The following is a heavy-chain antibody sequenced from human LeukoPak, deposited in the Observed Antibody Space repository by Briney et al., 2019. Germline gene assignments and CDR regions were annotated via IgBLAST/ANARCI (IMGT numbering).Heavy chain of an antibody. D-gene: IGHD3-16*02. J-gene: IGHJ4*02. CDR3: ARAQSITFGGVIVLRYFDY. CDR2: ISGSGGST. CDR1: GFTFSSYA. V-gene: IGHV3-23*01. Sequence: GGSLRLSCAASGFTFSSYAMSWVRQAPGKGLEWVSAISGSGGSTYYADSVKGRFTISRDNSKNTLYLQMNSLRAEDTAVYYCARAQSITFGGVIVLRYFDYWGQGTLVTVSS.